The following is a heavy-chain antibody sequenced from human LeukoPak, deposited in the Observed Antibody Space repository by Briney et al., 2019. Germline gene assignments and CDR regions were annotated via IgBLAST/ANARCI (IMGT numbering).Heavy chain of an antibody. V-gene: IGHV1-2*02. CDR2: INSNTGGP. Sequence: ASVTVSCKTSGYAFIGYYIHWVRQAPGRGLEWMGWINSNTGGPNYAQNFQGRVTMSRDTSINTAYMELNRLRSDDTAVYYCARAMTRNAFDIWGQGTVATVSS. CDR3: ARAMTRNAFDI. CDR1: GYAFIGYY. J-gene: IGHJ3*02. D-gene: IGHD2-2*01.